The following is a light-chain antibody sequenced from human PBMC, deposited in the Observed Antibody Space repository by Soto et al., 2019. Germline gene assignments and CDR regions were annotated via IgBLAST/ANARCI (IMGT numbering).Light chain of an antibody. CDR3: QQYYKWPQT. Sequence: DIQMTQSPSSLSASVGDRVTITCRASQIITRFLNWYQQKPGKAPKLLIFAASTLQSGVPSRFSGSGSGTDFTLTISSLQSEDFAVYHCQQYYKWPQTFGQGTKVDIK. CDR2: AAS. CDR1: QIITRF. J-gene: IGKJ1*01. V-gene: IGKV1-39*01.